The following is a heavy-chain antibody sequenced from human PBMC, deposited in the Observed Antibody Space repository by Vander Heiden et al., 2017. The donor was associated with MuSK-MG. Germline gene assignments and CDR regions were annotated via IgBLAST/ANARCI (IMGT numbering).Heavy chain of an antibody. Sequence: EVQLLESGGGLVQPGGSLSLSCAAPGFPFSSHAMSWVRQAPGKGLEWVSAISGSGGSTFYADSVKGRFTISRDNSKNTLYLQMNSLRAEDAAVYYCAKGGSGSYYTWAAKDYWGQGTLVTVSS. CDR1: GFPFSSHA. D-gene: IGHD3-10*01. J-gene: IGHJ4*02. CDR2: ISGSGGST. CDR3: AKGGSGSYYTWAAKDY. V-gene: IGHV3-23*01.